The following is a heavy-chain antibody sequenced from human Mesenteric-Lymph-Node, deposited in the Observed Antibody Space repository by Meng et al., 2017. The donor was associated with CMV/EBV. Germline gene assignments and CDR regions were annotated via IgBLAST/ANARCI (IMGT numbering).Heavy chain of an antibody. CDR3: ARVSEYSSSSIYYYYYYGMDV. Sequence: GGSLRLSCAASGFTFSSYAMSWVRQAPGKGLEWVSGINWNGGSTGYADSVKGRFTISRDNAKNSLYLQMNSLRAEDTALYYCARVSEYSSSSIYYYYYYGMDVWGQGTTVTVSS. J-gene: IGHJ6*02. V-gene: IGHV3-20*04. CDR2: INWNGGST. D-gene: IGHD6-6*01. CDR1: GFTFSSYA.